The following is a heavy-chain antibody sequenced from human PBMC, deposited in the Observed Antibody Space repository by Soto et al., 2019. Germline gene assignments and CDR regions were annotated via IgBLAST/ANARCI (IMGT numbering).Heavy chain of an antibody. CDR3: ARAERQQLPSATWFDP. D-gene: IGHD6-13*01. CDR1: GGSISSGDYY. Sequence: SETLSLTCTVSGGSISSGDYYWSWIRQPPGKGLEWIGYIYYSGSTYYNPSLKSRVTISVDTSKNQFSLKLSSVTAADTAVYYCARAERQQLPSATWFDPWGQGTLVTSPQ. CDR2: IYYSGST. V-gene: IGHV4-30-4*01. J-gene: IGHJ5*02.